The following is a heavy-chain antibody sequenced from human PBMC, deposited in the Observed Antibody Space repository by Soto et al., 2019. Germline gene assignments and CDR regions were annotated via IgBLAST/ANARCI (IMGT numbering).Heavy chain of an antibody. CDR1: AVTFTGYG. D-gene: IGHD1-26*01. V-gene: IGHV3-30*02. Sequence: PGWSLRLSCAASAVTFTGYGMHWVRQAPGKGLEWVAFIRFDGSNIYYADSVKGRFTISRDNARNMLYLQMNSLRAEDTAVYYCARDGVGSTAYFGYFDYWGLGTLVT. CDR3: ARDGVGSTAYFGYFDY. J-gene: IGHJ4*02. CDR2: IRFDGSNI.